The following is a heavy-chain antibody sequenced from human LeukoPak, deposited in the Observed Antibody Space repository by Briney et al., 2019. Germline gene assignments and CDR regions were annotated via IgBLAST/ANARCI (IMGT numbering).Heavy chain of an antibody. Sequence: RTSETLSLTCTVSGGSISSSSYYWGWIRQPPGKGLEWIGSIYYSGSTYYNPSLKSRVTISVDTSKNQFSLKLSSVTAADTAVYYCARHLRGESDYYNFWGQGTLVTVSS. CDR1: GGSISSSSYY. V-gene: IGHV4-39*01. CDR2: IYYSGST. CDR3: ARHLRGESDYYNF. J-gene: IGHJ4*02. D-gene: IGHD3-3*01.